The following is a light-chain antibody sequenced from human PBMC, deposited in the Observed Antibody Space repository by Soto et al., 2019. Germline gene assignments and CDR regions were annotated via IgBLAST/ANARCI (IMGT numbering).Light chain of an antibody. CDR2: EVS. V-gene: IGLV2-14*01. J-gene: IGLJ1*01. CDR1: SIDIAPYNY. Sequence: QSALTQPASVSGSPGQSLTIPCTGTSIDIAPYNYVSWYQQHPGKAPKLIIYEVSYRPSGISNRFSGSKSGNTASLTISGLQAEDEADYYCSSYTSSTNYVFGPGTKLTVL. CDR3: SSYTSSTNYV.